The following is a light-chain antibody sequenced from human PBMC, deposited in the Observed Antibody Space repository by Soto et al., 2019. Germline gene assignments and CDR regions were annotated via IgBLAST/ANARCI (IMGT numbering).Light chain of an antibody. CDR1: SSDVGGYNY. Sequence: QSVLTQPASVSGSPGQSITISCTGTSSDVGGYNYVSWYQQHPGKAPKLMIYDVSNRPSGVSNRFSGSKSGNTASLTISGLQAEDEADYYCSSYTSSSIHFGTGTKVTVL. V-gene: IGLV2-14*01. CDR2: DVS. J-gene: IGLJ1*01. CDR3: SSYTSSSIH.